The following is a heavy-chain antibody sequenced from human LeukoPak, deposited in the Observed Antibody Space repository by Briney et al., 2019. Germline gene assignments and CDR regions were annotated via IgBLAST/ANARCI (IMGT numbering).Heavy chain of an antibody. CDR2: MYTSGST. V-gene: IGHV4-61*02. CDR1: GGSISSGSYY. Sequence: SRTLSLTCTVSGGSISSGSYYWSWIRQPAGKGLEWIGRMYTSGSTNYNPSLKSRVTISVDTSKNQFSLKLSSVTAADTAVYYCARSGYRSSWYSRWDYYYYGMDVWGQGTTVTVSS. J-gene: IGHJ6*02. CDR3: ARSGYRSSWYSRWDYYYYGMDV. D-gene: IGHD6-13*01.